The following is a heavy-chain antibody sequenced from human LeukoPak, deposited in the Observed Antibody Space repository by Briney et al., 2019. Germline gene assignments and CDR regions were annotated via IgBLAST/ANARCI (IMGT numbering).Heavy chain of an antibody. CDR1: GGSISSYY. D-gene: IGHD5-24*01. CDR2: IYYSGST. Sequence: PSETLSLTCTVSGGSISSYYWSWIRQPPGKGLEWIGYIYYSGSTNYNPSLKSRVTISVDTSKNQFSLKLSSVTAADTAVYYCARVRDYGYNHDYYFDYWGQGTLVTVSS. CDR3: ARVRDYGYNHDYYFDY. V-gene: IGHV4-59*01. J-gene: IGHJ4*02.